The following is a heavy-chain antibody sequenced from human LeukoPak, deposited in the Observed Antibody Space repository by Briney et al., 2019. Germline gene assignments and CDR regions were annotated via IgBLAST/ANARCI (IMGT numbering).Heavy chain of an antibody. CDR2: ISGSGGST. V-gene: IGHV3-23*01. D-gene: IGHD2-2*01. J-gene: IGHJ4*02. CDR1: GFTFSSYA. CDR3: AKRRMNIVVVPAAFDY. Sequence: PGGSPRLSCAASGFTFSSYAMSWVRQAPGKGQEWVSAISGSGGSTYYADSVKGRFTISRDNSKNTLYLQMNSLRAEDTAVYYCAKRRMNIVVVPAAFDYWGQGTLVTVSS.